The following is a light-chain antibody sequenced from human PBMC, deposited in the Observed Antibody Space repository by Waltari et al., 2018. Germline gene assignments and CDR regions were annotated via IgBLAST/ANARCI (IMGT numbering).Light chain of an antibody. J-gene: IGLJ3*02. CDR1: SRDGGGFKY. Sequence: QSALTPPPPAAGSPGPAVPLSCPGTSRDGGGFKYFSWYQQHPGKAPKLMIYEVNKRPSGVPDRFSGSKSGNTASLTVSGLQAEDEADYYCSSYAGSDIWVFGGGTRLTVL. CDR2: EVN. V-gene: IGLV2-8*01. CDR3: SSYAGSDIWV.